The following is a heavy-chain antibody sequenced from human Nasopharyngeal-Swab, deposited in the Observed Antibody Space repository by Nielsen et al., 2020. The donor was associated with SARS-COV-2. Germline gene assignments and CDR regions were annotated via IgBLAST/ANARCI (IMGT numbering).Heavy chain of an antibody. CDR1: GFTFSGYT. Sequence: GESLKISCVASGFTFSGYTTNWVRQAPGKGLEWISSISSTTPYIYYADSVKGRFTISRDNAKNSLYLQMNFLRVEDTAMYYCARDTGGPPNYFDPWGQGTLVTVSS. CDR3: ARDTGGPPNYFDP. J-gene: IGHJ5*02. V-gene: IGHV3-21*01. D-gene: IGHD1-7*01. CDR2: ISSTTPYI.